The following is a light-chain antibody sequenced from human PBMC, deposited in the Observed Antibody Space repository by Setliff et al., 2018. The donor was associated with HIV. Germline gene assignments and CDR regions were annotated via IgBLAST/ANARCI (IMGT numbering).Light chain of an antibody. Sequence: QSALAQPASVSGSPGQSITISCTGTSSDIGSYNLVSWYQQHPGKAPQLLIYEVNKRPSGVSNRFSGFKSGNTASLRISGLQADDETDYYCCSYVGINTIVFGGGTQLTVL. CDR1: SSDIGSYNL. CDR2: EVN. CDR3: CSYVGINTIV. J-gene: IGLJ3*02. V-gene: IGLV2-23*02.